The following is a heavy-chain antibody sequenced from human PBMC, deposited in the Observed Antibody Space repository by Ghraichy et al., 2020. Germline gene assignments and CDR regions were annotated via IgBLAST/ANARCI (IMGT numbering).Heavy chain of an antibody. D-gene: IGHD3-22*01. CDR2: ISWNSGSI. V-gene: IGHV3-9*01. Sequence: SLRLSCAASGFTFDDYAMHWVRQAPGKGLEWVSGISWNSGSICYADSVKGRFTISRDNAKNSLYLQMNSLRAEDTALYYCAKANGAYYYDSSGYWGLDYWGQGTLVTVSS. J-gene: IGHJ4*02. CDR1: GFTFDDYA. CDR3: AKANGAYYYDSSGYWGLDY.